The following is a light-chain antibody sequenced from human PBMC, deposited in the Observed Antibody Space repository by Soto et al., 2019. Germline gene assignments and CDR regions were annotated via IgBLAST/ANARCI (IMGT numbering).Light chain of an antibody. V-gene: IGKV1-39*01. CDR2: AAS. CDR3: QQSYSTPRT. CDR1: QSISTY. J-gene: IGKJ1*01. Sequence: DIQMTQSPSSLSASVGDRVTITCRASQSISTYLNRYQEKPGKAPKLLIYAASSLQSGVTSRFSGSGSGTDFTLTISSLQPEDFATYYCQQSYSTPRTFGQGTKVYIK.